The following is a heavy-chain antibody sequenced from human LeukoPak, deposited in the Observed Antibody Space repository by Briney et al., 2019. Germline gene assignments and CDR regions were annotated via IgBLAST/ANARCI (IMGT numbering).Heavy chain of an antibody. J-gene: IGHJ4*02. V-gene: IGHV3-30-3*01. CDR1: GFTFSSYA. D-gene: IGHD2-2*01. Sequence: PGRSLRHSCAASGFTFSSYAMHWVRQAPGKGLEWVAAISYDGSNKYYADSVKGRFTISRDNSKNTLHLQMNSLRAEDTAVYYCARSLEDIVVVPFDYWGQGTLVTVSS. CDR3: ARSLEDIVVVPFDY. CDR2: ISYDGSNK.